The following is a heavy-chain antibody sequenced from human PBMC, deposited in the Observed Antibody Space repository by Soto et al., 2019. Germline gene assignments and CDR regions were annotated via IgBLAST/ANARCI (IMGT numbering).Heavy chain of an antibody. V-gene: IGHV3-11*01. CDR2: ISSSGTII. D-gene: IGHD2-15*01. CDR3: ARGKSIFYGMDV. CDR1: GFTFSDYY. Sequence: QVQLVESGGGLVKPGGSLRLSCAASGFTFSDYYISWIRQAPGKGLEWVSYISSSGTIIYHADSVKGRFTISRDNAKNSLFLQMNSLRAEDTAVYYCARGKSIFYGMDVWGQGTMVTVSS. J-gene: IGHJ6*02.